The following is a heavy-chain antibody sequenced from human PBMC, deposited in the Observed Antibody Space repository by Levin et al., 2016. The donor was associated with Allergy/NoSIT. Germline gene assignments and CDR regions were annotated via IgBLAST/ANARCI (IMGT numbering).Heavy chain of an antibody. CDR3: ARDMMVYSLRGWLDP. CDR1: GFTFSSYW. CDR2: INFDGGNT. J-gene: IGHJ5*02. V-gene: IGHV3-74*01. Sequence: GESLKISCAASGFTFSSYWMHWVRQAPGKGLVWVSRINFDGGNTYYADSVKGRFTISRDDAKNTLYLEMNSLRAEDTAVYYCARDMMVYSLRGWLDPWGRGTPVTVSS. D-gene: IGHD2-8*01.